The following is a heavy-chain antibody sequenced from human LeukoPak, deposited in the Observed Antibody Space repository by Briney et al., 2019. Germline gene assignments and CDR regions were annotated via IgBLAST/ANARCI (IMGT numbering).Heavy chain of an antibody. CDR3: ARQTDYSSSWFDY. CDR1: GGSMSNYY. Sequence: SETLSLTCTVSGGSMSNYYWSWIRQSPGKGLEWIGNIYYSGSTNYNPSLKGRVTISVDTSKNQFSLKVSSVTAADTAVYYCARQTDYSSSWFDYWGQGTLVTVSS. D-gene: IGHD6-13*01. CDR2: IYYSGST. V-gene: IGHV4-59*08. J-gene: IGHJ4*02.